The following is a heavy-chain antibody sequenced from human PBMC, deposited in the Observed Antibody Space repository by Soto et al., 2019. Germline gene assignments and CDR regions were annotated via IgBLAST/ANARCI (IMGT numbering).Heavy chain of an antibody. J-gene: IGHJ6*03. V-gene: IGHV3-23*01. CDR1: GFTFSSYA. Sequence: GGSMRLSCAASGFTFSSYAMSWVRQAPGKGLDWVSAISGSGGSTYYADSVQGRFTISRDNSKNTLYLQMNSLRAEDTAVYYCAKCQDYQLQHFYYYYFMDVWGKGTTVTVSS. D-gene: IGHD2-2*01. CDR3: AKCQDYQLQHFYYYYFMDV. CDR2: ISGSGGST.